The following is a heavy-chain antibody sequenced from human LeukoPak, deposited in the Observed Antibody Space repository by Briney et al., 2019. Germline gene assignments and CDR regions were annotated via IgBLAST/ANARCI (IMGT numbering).Heavy chain of an antibody. J-gene: IGHJ4*02. CDR3: ARLSAMVRGPEDIFYFEY. CDR1: GFSFSTYW. V-gene: IGHV3-7*01. CDR2: IRPDGSEK. D-gene: IGHD3-10*01. Sequence: GGSLRLSGETSGFSFSTYWMSWVRQAPGKGLEWVAKIRPDGSEKYYVDSVEGRFTISRDIAKQSVFLQMTSLRVEDTAVYYCARLSAMVRGPEDIFYFEYWGLGTLVTVSS.